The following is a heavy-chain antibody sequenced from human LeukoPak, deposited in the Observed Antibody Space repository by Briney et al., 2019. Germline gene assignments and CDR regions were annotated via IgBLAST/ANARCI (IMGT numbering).Heavy chain of an antibody. D-gene: IGHD1-1*01. Sequence: GASVKVSCKASGYTFTSYGISWVRQAPGQGLEWMGWVSTYNGNANYAQKFQGRVTMTTDTSTRTVYMELRSLRSDDTAVYYRARDLGRLLEGNYYPTPRGYWGQGTLVTVSS. J-gene: IGHJ4*02. CDR1: GYTFTSYG. CDR3: ARDLGRLLEGNYYPTPRGY. V-gene: IGHV1-18*01. CDR2: VSTYNGNA.